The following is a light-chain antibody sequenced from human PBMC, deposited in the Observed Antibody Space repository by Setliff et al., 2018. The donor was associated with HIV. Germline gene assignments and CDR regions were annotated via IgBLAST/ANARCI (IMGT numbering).Light chain of an antibody. Sequence: QSVLTQPASVSGFPGQSITISCTGSSSDVGSYNYVSWYQQHPGKAPKLMISDVSKRPSGVSNRFSGSKSGNTDSLTISGLQAEDEADYYCSLYTSSSPPYVFGTGTKVTVL. V-gene: IGLV2-14*03. CDR3: SLYTSSSPPYV. CDR2: DVS. CDR1: SSDVGSYNY. J-gene: IGLJ1*01.